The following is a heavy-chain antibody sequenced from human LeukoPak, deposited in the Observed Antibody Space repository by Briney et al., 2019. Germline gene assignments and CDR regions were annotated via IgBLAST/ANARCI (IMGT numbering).Heavy chain of an antibody. Sequence: ASVKVSCKASGYTFTSYGISWVRQAPGQGLEWMGWISAYNGNTNYAQKLQGRVTITADESTSTAYMELSSLRSEDTAVYYCARDLLSESEKSRYVDTAMVTRFDYWGQGTLVTVSS. CDR3: ARDLLSESEKSRYVDTAMVTRFDY. V-gene: IGHV1-18*01. D-gene: IGHD5-18*01. J-gene: IGHJ4*02. CDR2: ISAYNGNT. CDR1: GYTFTSYG.